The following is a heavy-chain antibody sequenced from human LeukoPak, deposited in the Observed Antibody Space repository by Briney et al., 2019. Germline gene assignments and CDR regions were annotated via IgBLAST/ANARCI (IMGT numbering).Heavy chain of an antibody. J-gene: IGHJ4*02. D-gene: IGHD3-9*01. Sequence: GGSLRLSCAASGFTFSSYAMSWVRQAPGKGLEWVSAISSSGGSTYYADSVKGRFTISRDNSRSTLYLRMISLRAEDTAVYYCAQESLHILTGANVFWGQGTLVTVSS. CDR1: GFTFSSYA. CDR2: ISSSGGST. V-gene: IGHV3-23*01. CDR3: AQESLHILTGANVF.